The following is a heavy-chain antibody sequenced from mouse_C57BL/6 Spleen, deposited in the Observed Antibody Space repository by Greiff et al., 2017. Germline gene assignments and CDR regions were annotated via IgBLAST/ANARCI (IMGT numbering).Heavy chain of an antibody. CDR2: IYPRSGNT. V-gene: IGHV1-81*01. CDR3: ARFGDDYEFAY. J-gene: IGHJ3*01. Sequence: VQLQQSGAELARPGASVKLSCKASGYTFTSYGISWVKQRTGQGLEWIGEIYPRSGNTYYNEKFKGKATLTADKSSRTAYMELRSLTTEDSAVYFCARFGDDYEFAYWGQGTLVTVSA. CDR1: GYTFTSYG. D-gene: IGHD2-4*01.